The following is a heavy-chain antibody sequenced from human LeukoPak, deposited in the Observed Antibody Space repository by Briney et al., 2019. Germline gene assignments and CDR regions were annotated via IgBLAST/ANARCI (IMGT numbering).Heavy chain of an antibody. D-gene: IGHD6-6*01. J-gene: IGHJ4*02. Sequence: SETLSLTCTVSGASINSYYWGWIRQPPGKGLEWIGSIYYSGSTYYNPSLKSRVTISVDTSKNQSSLKLSSVTAADTAVYYCARDPISSPLDYWGQGTLVTVSS. CDR3: ARDPISSPLDY. CDR1: GASINSYY. CDR2: IYYSGST. V-gene: IGHV4-39*07.